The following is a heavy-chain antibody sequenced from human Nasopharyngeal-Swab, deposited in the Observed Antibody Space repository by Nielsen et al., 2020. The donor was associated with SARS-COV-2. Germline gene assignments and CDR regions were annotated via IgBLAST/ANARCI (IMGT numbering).Heavy chain of an antibody. Sequence: RQAPGKGLEWIGYIYYSGSTYYNPSLKSRVTISVDTSKNQFSLKLSSVTAADTAVYYCARDYYDSSGYYGGFDPWDQGTLVTVSS. J-gene: IGHJ5*02. D-gene: IGHD3-22*01. CDR3: ARDYYDSSGYYGGFDP. CDR2: IYYSGST. V-gene: IGHV4-30-4*01.